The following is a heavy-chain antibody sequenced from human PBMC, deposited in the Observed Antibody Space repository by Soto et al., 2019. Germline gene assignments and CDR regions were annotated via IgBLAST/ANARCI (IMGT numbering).Heavy chain of an antibody. J-gene: IGHJ4*02. V-gene: IGHV1-18*01. CDR1: GYTFTSYG. Sequence: QVHLVQSGAEVKKPGASVKVSCKGSGYTFTSYGITWVRQAPGQGLEWMGWISAHNGNTDYAQKLQCRVTVTRDTSTSTAYMELRSLRSDDTAVYYCARGRYGEFWGQGALVTVSS. D-gene: IGHD3-10*01. CDR2: ISAHNGNT. CDR3: ARGRYGEF.